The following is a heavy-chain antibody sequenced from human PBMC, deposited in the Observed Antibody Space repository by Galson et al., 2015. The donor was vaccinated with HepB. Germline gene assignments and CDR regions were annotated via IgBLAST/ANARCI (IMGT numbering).Heavy chain of an antibody. D-gene: IGHD5-18*01. J-gene: IGHJ4*02. CDR3: ARTTAMGFGAPIRTFDY. CDR2: ISSSSSTI. CDR1: GFTFSSYS. V-gene: IGHV3-48*01. Sequence: SLRLSCAASGFTFSSYSMNWVRQAPGKGLEWVSYISSSSSTIYYADSVKGRFTISRDNAKNSLYLQMNSLRAEDTAVYYCARTTAMGFGAPIRTFDYWGQGTLVTVSS.